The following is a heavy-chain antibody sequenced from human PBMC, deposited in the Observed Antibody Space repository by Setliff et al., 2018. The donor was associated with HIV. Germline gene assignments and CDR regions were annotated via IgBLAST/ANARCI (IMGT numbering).Heavy chain of an antibody. D-gene: IGHD4-17*01. CDR2: ISTYSGST. Sequence: ASVKVSCKASGYTFTNYGITWLRQAPGQGLEWMGWISTYSGSTKYAENLQGRVTMTTDTSTSTAYMELRSLRSDDTAVYYCARDPTTALHPPLNWFDPWGQGTLVTVSS. CDR1: GYTFTNYG. CDR3: ARDPTTALHPPLNWFDP. J-gene: IGHJ5*02. V-gene: IGHV1-18*01.